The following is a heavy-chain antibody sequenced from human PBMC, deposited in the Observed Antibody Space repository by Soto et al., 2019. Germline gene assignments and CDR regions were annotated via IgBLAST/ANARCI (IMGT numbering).Heavy chain of an antibody. J-gene: IGHJ4*02. CDR3: TTGALRVVGATLLDY. CDR2: IKTETDGGTA. D-gene: IGHD1-26*01. CDR1: GFIFINAW. Sequence: EVQLAESGGGLVKPGESLRLSCAASGFIFINAWMNWVRQAPGKGLEWVGHIKTETDGGTADYAAPVKGRFTISRDDSRTIVYLQMKSLKTEATAVYYCTTGALRVVGATLLDYWGQGALVTVSS. V-gene: IGHV3-15*07.